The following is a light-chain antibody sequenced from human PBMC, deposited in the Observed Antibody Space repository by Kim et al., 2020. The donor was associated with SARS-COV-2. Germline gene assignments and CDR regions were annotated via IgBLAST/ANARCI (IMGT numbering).Light chain of an antibody. CDR2: GAS. CDR3: QQYDKWLLT. J-gene: IGKJ4*01. V-gene: IGKV3-15*01. Sequence: VSPGERGTLSCRASQGVSSKLAWYQQKPGQSPRLLIYGASTRATGIPARFSGSGSGTEFTLTISGLQAEDYAVYYCQQYDKWLLTFGGGTKVDIK. CDR1: QGVSSK.